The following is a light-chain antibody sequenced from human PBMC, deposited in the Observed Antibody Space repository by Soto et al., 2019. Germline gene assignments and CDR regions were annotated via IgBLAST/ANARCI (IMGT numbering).Light chain of an antibody. CDR3: HQYETSSWT. J-gene: IGKJ1*01. CDR2: GAS. Sequence: EIVLTQSPGTLSLSPGERATVFCRASQGVESSYLAWFQQKPGQAPRLLIYGASRRATGVPDRFSCSGSATDFTLTITRLEPEYFAVYYCHQYETSSWTFGQGTKVEI. V-gene: IGKV3-20*01. CDR1: QGVESSY.